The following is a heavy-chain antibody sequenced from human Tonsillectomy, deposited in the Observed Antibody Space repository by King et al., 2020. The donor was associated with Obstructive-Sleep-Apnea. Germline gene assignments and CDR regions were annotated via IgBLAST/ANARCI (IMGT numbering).Heavy chain of an antibody. D-gene: IGHD3-22*01. CDR3: ARAMRGSFDY. CDR1: GFTLSSYW. J-gene: IGHJ4*02. V-gene: IGHV3-74*01. CDR2: INSDGSTT. Sequence: EVQLMESGGGLVQPGGSLRLSCAASGFTLSSYWMHWVRQAPGKGLVWVSRINSDGSTTNYADSVKGRFTISRDNAKNTLYLQMNSLRAEDTAVYYCARAMRGSFDYWGRGTLVTVPS.